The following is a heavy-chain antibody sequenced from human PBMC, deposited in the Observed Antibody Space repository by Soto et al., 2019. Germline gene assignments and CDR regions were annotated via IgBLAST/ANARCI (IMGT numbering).Heavy chain of an antibody. Sequence: EVQLVESGGGLVQPGRSLRLSCAASGFTFDDYAMHWVRQAPGKGLEWVSGISWNSGSIGYADSVKGRFTISRDNAKISLYLQMNSLRAEDTALYYCAKDLSRFREADSYYFDYWGQGTLVTVSS. CDR3: AKDLSRFREADSYYFDY. CDR1: GFTFDDYA. D-gene: IGHD3-10*01. CDR2: ISWNSGSI. V-gene: IGHV3-9*01. J-gene: IGHJ4*02.